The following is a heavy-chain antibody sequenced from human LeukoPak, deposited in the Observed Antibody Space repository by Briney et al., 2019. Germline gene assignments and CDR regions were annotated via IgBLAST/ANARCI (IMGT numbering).Heavy chain of an antibody. CDR3: ARVQYDYYGSGGYYNPEYYYYGMDV. D-gene: IGHD3-10*01. CDR2: ISAYNGNT. V-gene: IGHV1-18*01. Sequence: GASVKVSCKASGYTFTSYGISWVRQAPGQGLEWMGWISAYNGNTNYAQKFQVRVTMTTDTSTSTAYMELRSLRSDDTAVYYCARVQYDYYGSGGYYNPEYYYYGMDVWGQGTTVTVSS. CDR1: GYTFTSYG. J-gene: IGHJ6*02.